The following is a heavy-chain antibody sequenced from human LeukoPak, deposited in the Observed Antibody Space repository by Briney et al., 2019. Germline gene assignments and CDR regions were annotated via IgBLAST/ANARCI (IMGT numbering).Heavy chain of an antibody. CDR2: IYYSGGT. Sequence: SETLSLTCTFSGGYLSSSSYSGGWIRQAPVKGLEGLGSIYYSGGTYYNPSLKSRVTISVDTSKNQFSLKLSSVTAADTAVYYCARVTGYRIEDYFDYWGQGTLVTVSS. V-gene: IGHV4-39*07. J-gene: IGHJ4*02. CDR1: GGYLSSSSYS. CDR3: ARVTGYRIEDYFDY. D-gene: IGHD6-13*01.